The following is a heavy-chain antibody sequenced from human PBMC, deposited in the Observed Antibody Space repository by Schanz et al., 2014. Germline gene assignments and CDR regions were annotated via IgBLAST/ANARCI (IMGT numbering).Heavy chain of an antibody. CDR3: ARKVVATIGGYYDN. Sequence: EVQLLESGGGLVQPGKSLRLSCAASGFTFDKYAMHWVRQAPGKGLEWVSSISGDHRNTFYADSVKGRFTISRDNAENTLFLQMNSLRAEDTAVYYCARKVVATIGGYYDNWGQGTLVIVSS. D-gene: IGHD5-12*01. CDR1: GFTFDKYA. V-gene: IGHV3-23*01. CDR2: ISGDHRNT. J-gene: IGHJ4*02.